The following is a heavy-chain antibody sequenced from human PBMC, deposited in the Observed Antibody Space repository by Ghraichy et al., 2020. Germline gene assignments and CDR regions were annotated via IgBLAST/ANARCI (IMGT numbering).Heavy chain of an antibody. D-gene: IGHD3-3*01. CDR3: ATPYYNYWSGYLPAGGMDV. CDR1: GFTFSSYS. J-gene: IGHJ6*02. V-gene: IGHV3-48*02. Sequence: GEYLNISCAASGFTFSSYSMNWVRQAPGKGLEWVSTIAATTGDIYYADSVKGRVTSSRDSAKNSRYLQLNSLRDEDTAVYYCATPYYNYWSGYLPAGGMDVWGQGTTVTVSS. CDR2: IAATTGDI.